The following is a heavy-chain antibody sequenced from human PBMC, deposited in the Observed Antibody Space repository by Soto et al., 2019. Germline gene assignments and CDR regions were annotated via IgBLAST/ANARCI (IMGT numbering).Heavy chain of an antibody. V-gene: IGHV3-73*01. CDR3: TRLPGDSGYEYYYMDV. Sequence: EVQLVESGGGLVQPGGSLKLSCAASGFTFSGSAMHWVRQASGKGLEWVGRIRSKANSYATAYAASVKGRFTISRDDSKNTAYLQMNSLKTEDTAVYYCTRLPGDSGYEYYYMDVWGKGTTVTVSS. D-gene: IGHD1-26*01. J-gene: IGHJ6*03. CDR1: GFTFSGSA. CDR2: IRSKANSYAT.